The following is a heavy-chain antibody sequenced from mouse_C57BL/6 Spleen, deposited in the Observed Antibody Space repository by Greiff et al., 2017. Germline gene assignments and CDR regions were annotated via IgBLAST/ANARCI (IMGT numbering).Heavy chain of an antibody. CDR2: INPYNGGT. CDR1: GYTFTDYY. Sequence: EVQLQQSGPVLVKPGASVKMSCKASGYTFTDYYMNWVKQSHGKSLEWIGVINPYNGGTSYNQKFKGKATLTVDKSSSTAYMELNSLTSEDSAVYYCSYYYGSSYVLDYWGQGTTLTVSS. V-gene: IGHV1-19*01. CDR3: SYYYGSSYVLDY. J-gene: IGHJ2*01. D-gene: IGHD1-1*01.